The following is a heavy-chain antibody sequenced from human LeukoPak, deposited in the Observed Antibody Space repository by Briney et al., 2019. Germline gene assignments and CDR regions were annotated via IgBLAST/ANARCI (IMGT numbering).Heavy chain of an antibody. Sequence: PGGSLRLSCAASGFTFSSYWMHWVRQAPGKGLVWVSRINTDGSSTSYADSVKGRFTISRDNAKNSLYLQMNSLRAEDTAVYYCARLSPALHDSSGYWLARGAFDIWGQGTMVTVSS. V-gene: IGHV3-74*01. J-gene: IGHJ3*02. D-gene: IGHD3-22*01. CDR1: GFTFSSYW. CDR3: ARLSPALHDSSGYWLARGAFDI. CDR2: INTDGSST.